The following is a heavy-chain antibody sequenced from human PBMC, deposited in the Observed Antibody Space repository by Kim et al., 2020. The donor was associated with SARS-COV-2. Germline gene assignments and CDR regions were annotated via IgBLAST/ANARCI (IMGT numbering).Heavy chain of an antibody. CDR2: INPNSGGT. V-gene: IGHV1-2*02. Sequence: ASVKVSCKASGYTFTGYYMHWVRQAPGQGLEWMGWINPNSGGTNYAQKFQGRVTMTRDTSISTAYMELSRLRSDDTAVYYCARGGGAVAGTPRLSYNWFDPWGQGTLVTVSS. CDR1: GYTFTGYY. J-gene: IGHJ5*02. D-gene: IGHD6-19*01. CDR3: ARGGGAVAGTPRLSYNWFDP.